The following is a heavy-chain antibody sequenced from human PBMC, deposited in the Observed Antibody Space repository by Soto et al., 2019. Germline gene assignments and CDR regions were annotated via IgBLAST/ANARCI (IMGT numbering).Heavy chain of an antibody. CDR1: GFTFSNYA. J-gene: IGHJ4*02. CDR3: AKVPVGATGRFDY. D-gene: IGHD1-26*01. V-gene: IGHV3-23*01. Sequence: GGSLRLSCAGSGFTFSNYAMSWVRQAPGKGLAWVSAISGSGGSTYYADSVKGRFTISRDNSKSTLYLQMNSLRAEDTALYYCAKVPVGATGRFDYWGQGTLVTVSS. CDR2: ISGSGGST.